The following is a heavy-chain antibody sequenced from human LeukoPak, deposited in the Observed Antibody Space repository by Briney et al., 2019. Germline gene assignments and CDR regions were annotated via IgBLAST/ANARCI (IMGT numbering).Heavy chain of an antibody. CDR2: ISGSGGST. CDR3: AKGAGYSSNWNFDY. Sequence: PGGSLRLSCAASGFTFSSYAMSWVRQAPGKGLEWVSAISGSGGSTYYADSVKGRFTISRDNSKDTLYLQMNSLRLEDTAGYYCAKGAGYSSNWNFDYWGQGTLVTVSS. CDR1: GFTFSSYA. V-gene: IGHV3-23*01. J-gene: IGHJ4*02. D-gene: IGHD6-13*01.